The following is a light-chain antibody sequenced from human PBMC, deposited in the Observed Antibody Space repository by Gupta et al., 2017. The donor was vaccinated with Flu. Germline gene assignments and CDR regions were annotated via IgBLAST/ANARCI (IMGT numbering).Light chain of an antibody. CDR3: QQAYSSPWT. Sequence: PPHRSVSVGDTVTITCRASQTISAYLNWYQHKPGKAPNLLIFGASRLGSGVPSRFRGSGSGTDFTLTIFNLQPEDFATYYCQQAYSSPWTFGQGT. J-gene: IGKJ1*01. CDR1: QTISAY. CDR2: GAS. V-gene: IGKV1-39*01.